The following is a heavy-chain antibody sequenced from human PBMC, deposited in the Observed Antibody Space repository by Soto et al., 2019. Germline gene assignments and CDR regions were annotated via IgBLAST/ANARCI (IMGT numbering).Heavy chain of an antibody. CDR2: ISSSGSTI. V-gene: IGHV3-48*03. Sequence: PGGSLRLSCAASGFTFSSYEMNWVRQAPGKGLEWVSYISSSGSTIYYADSVKGRFTISRDNAKNSLYLQMNSLRAEDTAVYYCASLPYCSSTSCSHYYYYYYGMDVWGQGTTVTVSS. J-gene: IGHJ6*02. CDR1: GFTFSSYE. D-gene: IGHD2-2*01. CDR3: ASLPYCSSTSCSHYYYYYYGMDV.